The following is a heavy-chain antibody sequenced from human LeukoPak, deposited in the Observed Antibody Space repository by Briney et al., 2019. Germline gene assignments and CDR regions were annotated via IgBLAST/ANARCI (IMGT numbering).Heavy chain of an antibody. V-gene: IGHV3-23*01. J-gene: IGHJ3*02. D-gene: IGHD2-8*01. Sequence: GGSLRLSCAAPGFTFSSIAMTWVRQAPGKGLEWVSSIRSNGDTTYNADSVKGRFTISRDNSKNTLYLQMNSLRAEDTAMYYCARDRLTNDAFDIWGQGTMVTVSS. CDR3: ARDRLTNDAFDI. CDR2: IRSNGDTT. CDR1: GFTFSSIA.